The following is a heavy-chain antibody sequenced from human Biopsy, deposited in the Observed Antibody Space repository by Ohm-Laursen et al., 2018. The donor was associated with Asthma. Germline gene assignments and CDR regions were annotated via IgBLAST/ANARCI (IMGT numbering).Heavy chain of an antibody. CDR3: ARGLLGMDV. Sequence: ASVKVSCKASGYTFIGCHIHWMRQAPGQGLEWMGRINPNSGGTNYAQKFQGRVTMTRDTSISTAYMEVSRLRSNDTAVYYCARGLLGMDVWGQGTTVTVSS. J-gene: IGHJ6*02. V-gene: IGHV1-2*06. CDR1: GYTFIGCH. D-gene: IGHD2-15*01. CDR2: INPNSGGT.